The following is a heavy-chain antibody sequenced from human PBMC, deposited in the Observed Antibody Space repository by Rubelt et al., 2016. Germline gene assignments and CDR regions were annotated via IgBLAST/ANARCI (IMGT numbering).Heavy chain of an antibody. J-gene: IGHJ4*02. CDR2: IWYDGGYK. Sequence: GGGVIQPGRSLRLSCAASGFTFRTYGMHWVRQAPGKGLEWVAVIWYDGGYKYNADSVQGRFTISRDNAKNTLFLQMSSLRVEDTAVYYCAREGADGYNYGTVYYWGQGTLVTVSS. CDR3: AREGADGYNYGTVYY. CDR1: GFTFRTYG. D-gene: IGHD5-24*01. V-gene: IGHV3-33*01.